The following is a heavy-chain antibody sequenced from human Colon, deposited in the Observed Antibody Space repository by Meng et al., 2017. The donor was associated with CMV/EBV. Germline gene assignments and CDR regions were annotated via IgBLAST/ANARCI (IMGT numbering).Heavy chain of an antibody. Sequence: ASVKVSCKASGYTFTSYDINWVRQATGQGLEWMGWMNPNSGNTGYAQKFQGRVTMTRNTSISTAYMELSSLRSEDTAVYYCARGTELQLWLLSSPCGMDVWGQGTTVTV. J-gene: IGHJ6*02. V-gene: IGHV1-8*01. CDR2: MNPNSGNT. CDR3: ARGTELQLWLLSSPCGMDV. D-gene: IGHD5-18*01. CDR1: GYTFTSYD.